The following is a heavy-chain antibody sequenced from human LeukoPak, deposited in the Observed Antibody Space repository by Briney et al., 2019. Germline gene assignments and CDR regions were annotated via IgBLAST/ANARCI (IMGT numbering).Heavy chain of an antibody. CDR2: INHGGST. D-gene: IGHD5-24*01. CDR1: GGSFSGYY. CDR3: ARGWKATIPY. J-gene: IGHJ4*02. V-gene: IGHV4-34*01. Sequence: PSETLSLTCAVYGGSFSGYYWSWIRQPPGKGLEWIGEINHGGSTNYNPSLKSRVTISVDTSKNQFSLKLSSVTAADTAVYYCARGWKATIPYWGQGTLVTVSS.